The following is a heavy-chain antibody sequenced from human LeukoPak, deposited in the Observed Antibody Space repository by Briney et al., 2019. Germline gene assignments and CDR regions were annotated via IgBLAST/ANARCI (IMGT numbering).Heavy chain of an antibody. Sequence: PSETLSLTCPVSGGSISSSRYYSGWIRQPPGKGLVWFGSIFYSGSTYYTPYLKSRVTISVATSKNQSSLTLSSVTAAATAVYYCARLCGQIYHLDYWGQGTLVTVSS. CDR3: ARLCGQIYHLDY. CDR1: GGSISSSRYY. V-gene: IGHV4-39*01. J-gene: IGHJ4*02. CDR2: IFYSGST. D-gene: IGHD2-2*02.